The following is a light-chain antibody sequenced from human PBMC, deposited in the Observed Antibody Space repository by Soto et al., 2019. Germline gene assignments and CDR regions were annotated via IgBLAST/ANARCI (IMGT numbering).Light chain of an antibody. CDR3: QQRSNWPTT. V-gene: IGKV3-11*01. CDR1: QGVSRK. CDR2: DAS. Sequence: DIVMTQSPATLSVAAGERVTFSCMASQGVSRKLAWYKQKPGQAPRLLSYDASKRATGIPARFSGSGSGTEFTLTISSLQPEDFEVYYCQQRSNWPTTFGQGTRLEIK. J-gene: IGKJ5*01.